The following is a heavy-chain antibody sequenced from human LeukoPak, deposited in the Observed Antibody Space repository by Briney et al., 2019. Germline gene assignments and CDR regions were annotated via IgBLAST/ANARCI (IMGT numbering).Heavy chain of an antibody. CDR2: ISDNGGST. CDR3: VCPESGYSHGYGY. J-gene: IGHJ4*02. V-gene: IGHV3-64D*09. Sequence: PEGSLRLSCSASGFTFSSYPMHWVRQSPGKGLEYVSAISDNGGSTFYADSVKGRFTISRDNSKNTLYLQMRSLRAEDTALYYCVCPESGYSHGYGYWGQGTLVTVSS. D-gene: IGHD5-18*01. CDR1: GFTFSSYP.